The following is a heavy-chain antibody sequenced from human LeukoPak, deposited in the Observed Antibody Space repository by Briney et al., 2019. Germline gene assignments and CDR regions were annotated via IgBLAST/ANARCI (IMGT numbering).Heavy chain of an antibody. Sequence: PGGSLRLSCAASGFTFSSYAMSWVRQAPGKGLEWVSAISGSGGSTYYADSVKGRFTISRDDPHNTLYLQMNSVRAEDTAVYFCARGGVDHCGSGTYYLMYYFDHWGQGALVTVSS. CDR2: ISGSGGST. CDR1: GFTFSSYA. D-gene: IGHD3-10*01. J-gene: IGHJ4*02. V-gene: IGHV3-23*01. CDR3: ARGGVDHCGSGTYYLMYYFDH.